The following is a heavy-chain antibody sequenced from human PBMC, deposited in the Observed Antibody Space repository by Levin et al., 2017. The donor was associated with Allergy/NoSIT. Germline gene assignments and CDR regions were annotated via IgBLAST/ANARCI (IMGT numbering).Heavy chain of an antibody. CDR1: GFTFSTSG. CDR2: IWSDGSTK. Sequence: LSLTCAASGFTFSTSGVHWVRQAPGKGLEWVAVIWSDGSTKYYADSVMGRFTISRDNSKNTLYLQMNSLRAEDTAVYYCAASFRGYSGYGWDYWGQGTLVTVSS. J-gene: IGHJ4*02. D-gene: IGHD5-12*01. CDR3: AASFRGYSGYGWDY. V-gene: IGHV3-33*01.